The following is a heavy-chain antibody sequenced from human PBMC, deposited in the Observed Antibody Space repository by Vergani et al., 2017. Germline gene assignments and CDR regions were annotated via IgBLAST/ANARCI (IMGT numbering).Heavy chain of an antibody. V-gene: IGHV1-69*06. CDR1: GGTFSSYA. Sequence: QVQLVQSGAEVKKPGSSVTVSCKASGGTFSSYAISWVRQAPGQGLEWMGGIIPIFGTANYAQKFKGRVTITAEKSTSTAYMELSSLRSEDTAWYYCARERATSSGYYYEYPYFDYWGQGALVTVSS. CDR3: ARERATSSGYYYEYPYFDY. J-gene: IGHJ4*02. D-gene: IGHD3-22*01. CDR2: IIPIFGTA.